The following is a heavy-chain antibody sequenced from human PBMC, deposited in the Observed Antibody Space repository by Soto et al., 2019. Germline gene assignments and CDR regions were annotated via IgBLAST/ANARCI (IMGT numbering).Heavy chain of an antibody. CDR2: IYYSGST. CDR3: AGDRRDGYKHYFDY. J-gene: IGHJ4*02. D-gene: IGHD5-12*01. Sequence: QVQLQESGPGLVKPSETLSLMCTVSGGSISSSYWSWIRQPPGKGLEWIGYIYYSGSTNYNPSLKSRVTISVDTSRNQCSLKLSSVTAADTAVYYCAGDRRDGYKHYFDYWGQGTLVTVSS. V-gene: IGHV4-59*01. CDR1: GGSISSSY.